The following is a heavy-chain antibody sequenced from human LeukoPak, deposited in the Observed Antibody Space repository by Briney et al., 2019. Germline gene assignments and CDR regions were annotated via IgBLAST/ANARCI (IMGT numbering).Heavy chain of an antibody. J-gene: IGHJ4*02. V-gene: IGHV4-34*01. D-gene: IGHD6-13*01. CDR3: ARPIGRSSWYVY. CDR2: INHSGST. CDR1: GGSFSGFY. Sequence: SETLSLTCAVYGGSFSGFYWSWIRQPPGKGLEWIGEINHSGSTNYNPSLKSRVTISVDTSKNQFSLQLSSVTAADTAVYYCARPIGRSSWYVYWGQGTLVTVSS.